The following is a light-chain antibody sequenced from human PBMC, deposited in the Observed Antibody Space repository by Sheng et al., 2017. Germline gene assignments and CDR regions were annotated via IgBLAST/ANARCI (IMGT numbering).Light chain of an antibody. Sequence: EIVLTQSPGTLSLSPGERATLSCRASQSVSSSYLAWYQQKPGQAPRLLIYGASSRATGIPDRFSGSGSGTEYTLTISSLQSEDFAVYYCQHYTNWPPERTFGQGARVEIK. CDR3: QHYTNWPPERT. V-gene: IGKV3-20*01. J-gene: IGKJ1*01. CDR2: GAS. CDR1: QSVSSSY.